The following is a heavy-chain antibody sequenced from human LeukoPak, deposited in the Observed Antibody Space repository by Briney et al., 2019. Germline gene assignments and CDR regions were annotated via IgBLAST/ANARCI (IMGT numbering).Heavy chain of an antibody. CDR1: GFSFSSYT. Sequence: GGSLRLSCAASGFSFSSYTMHWVRQAPGKGLEYVSANISHGGNTHYTNSVKGRFTISRDNSQNTLYLQMGSLRPDDMAVYHCARVRMGATVSNYYYYYMDVWGKGATVTVSS. CDR2: NISHGGNT. V-gene: IGHV3-64*01. D-gene: IGHD1-26*01. CDR3: ARVRMGATVSNYYYYYMDV. J-gene: IGHJ6*03.